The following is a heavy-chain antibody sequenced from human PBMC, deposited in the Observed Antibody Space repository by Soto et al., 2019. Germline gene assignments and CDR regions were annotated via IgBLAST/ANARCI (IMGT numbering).Heavy chain of an antibody. Sequence: SETLSLTCAVYGGSFSGYYWSWIRQPPGKGLEWIGEINHSGSTNYNPSLKSRVTISVDTSKDQFSLKLSSVTAADTAVYYCARVRSGYWRPFDYWGQGTLVTVSS. CDR1: GGSFSGYY. J-gene: IGHJ4*02. CDR3: ARVRSGYWRPFDY. D-gene: IGHD3-3*01. V-gene: IGHV4-34*01. CDR2: INHSGST.